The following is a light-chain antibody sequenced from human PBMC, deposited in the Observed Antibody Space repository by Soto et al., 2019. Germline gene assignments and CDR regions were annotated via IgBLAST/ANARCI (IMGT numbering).Light chain of an antibody. CDR3: QQYANSWT. V-gene: IGKV3-20*01. CDR2: GAS. Sequence: EIVLTQSPGTLSLSPGERATLSCRASQSVSKNYLVWYQQKPGQAPRLLIYGASSRATGIPDRFSGSGSGTEFTLTIRRLEPEDIAVYYCQQYANSWTFGQGTKVEIK. CDR1: QSVSKNY. J-gene: IGKJ1*01.